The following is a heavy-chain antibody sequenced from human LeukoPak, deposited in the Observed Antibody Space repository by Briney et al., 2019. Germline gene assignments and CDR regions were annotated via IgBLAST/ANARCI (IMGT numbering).Heavy chain of an antibody. D-gene: IGHD5-24*01. CDR2: IKSKTDGGTT. J-gene: IGHJ4*02. V-gene: IGHV3-15*07. Sequence: GGSLRLFCAASGFTFSNAWMNWVRQAPGKGLEWVGRIKSKTDGGTTDYAAPVKGRFTISRDDSKNTLYLQMNSLKTEDTAVYYSTTEMATIPVANFDYWGQGTLVTVSS. CDR3: TTEMATIPVANFDY. CDR1: GFTFSNAW.